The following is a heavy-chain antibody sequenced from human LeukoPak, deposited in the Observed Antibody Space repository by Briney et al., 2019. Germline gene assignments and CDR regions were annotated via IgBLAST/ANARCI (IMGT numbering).Heavy chain of an antibody. Sequence: ASQALSLTCTVSGGSISSGDYYWSWIRQPPGKGLEWIGYIYYSGSTYYNPSLKSRVTISADTSKNQFSLKLSSVTAADTAVYYCARDLYYYGMDVWGQGTTVTVSS. CDR2: IYYSGST. CDR3: ARDLYYYGMDV. V-gene: IGHV4-30-4*01. CDR1: GGSISSGDYY. J-gene: IGHJ6*02.